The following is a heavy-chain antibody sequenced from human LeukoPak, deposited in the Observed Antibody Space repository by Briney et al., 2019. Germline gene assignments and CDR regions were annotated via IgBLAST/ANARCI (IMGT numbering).Heavy chain of an antibody. CDR3: AKDSASGSYPFDY. Sequence: GGSLRLSCAAPGFTFSTYAMHWVRQAPGKGLEWVAVISYDGSNTYYADSVKGRFTISRDNSKNTLYLQMNSLRAEDTAVYYCAKDSASGSYPFDYWGQGTLVTVSS. CDR2: ISYDGSNT. CDR1: GFTFSTYA. J-gene: IGHJ4*02. V-gene: IGHV3-30*18. D-gene: IGHD1-26*01.